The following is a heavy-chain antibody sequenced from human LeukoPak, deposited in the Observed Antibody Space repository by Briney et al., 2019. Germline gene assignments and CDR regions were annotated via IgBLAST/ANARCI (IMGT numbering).Heavy chain of an antibody. J-gene: IGHJ4*02. CDR1: GYTFNRYY. CDR2: LNPNSGVT. Sequence: ASVKVSCKASGYTFNRYYMHWVRQAPGHGLEWMGWLNPNSGVTKYAQKFQGRVTMTRDTSISTAYMELSSLRSDDTAVYYCAREDNWNHDYWGQGTLVTVSS. D-gene: IGHD1-14*01. CDR3: AREDNWNHDY. V-gene: IGHV1-2*02.